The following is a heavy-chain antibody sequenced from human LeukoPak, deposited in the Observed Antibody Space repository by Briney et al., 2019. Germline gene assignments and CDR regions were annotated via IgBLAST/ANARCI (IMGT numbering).Heavy chain of an antibody. J-gene: IGHJ5*02. CDR2: ISNDESTI. D-gene: IGHD7-27*01. CDR1: GFSFSSYW. Sequence: GGSLRLSCAASGFSFSSYWMHWVRQAPGKGPVWVSLISNDESTIIYADSVKGRFTISRDNAKNSLYLQMSSLRAEDTAVYYCARDVGTWGQGTLVTVSS. CDR3: ARDVGT. V-gene: IGHV3-74*01.